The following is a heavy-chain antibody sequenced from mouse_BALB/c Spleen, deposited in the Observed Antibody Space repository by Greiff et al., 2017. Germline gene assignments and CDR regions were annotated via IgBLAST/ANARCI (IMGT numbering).Heavy chain of an antibody. D-gene: IGHD1-1*01. V-gene: IGHV1-14*01. CDR2: INPYNDGT. J-gene: IGHJ4*01. CDR3: ARKEMYYCGSSGRAYAMDY. CDR1: GYTFTSYV. Sequence: VQLQQSGPELVKPGASVKMSCKASGYTFTSYVMHWVKQKPGQGLEWIGYINPYNDGTKYNEKFKGKATLTSDKSSSTAYMELSSLTSEDSAVYYCARKEMYYCGSSGRAYAMDYWGQGTSVTVSS.